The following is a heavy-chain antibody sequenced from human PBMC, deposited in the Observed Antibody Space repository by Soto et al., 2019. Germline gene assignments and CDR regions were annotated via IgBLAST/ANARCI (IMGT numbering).Heavy chain of an antibody. V-gene: IGHV3-23*01. CDR2: ISGSDGSI. D-gene: IGHD5-12*01. CDR1: GFTFSSYV. CDR3: AKVLNSGYDMTFDY. J-gene: IGHJ4*02. Sequence: GGSLRLSCAASGFTFSSYVMSWVRQAPGKGLEWVSAISGSDGSIYYADSVKGRFTISRDNSRDTLYLQMNSLRAEDTAVYYCAKVLNSGYDMTFDYWGQGTLVTVSS.